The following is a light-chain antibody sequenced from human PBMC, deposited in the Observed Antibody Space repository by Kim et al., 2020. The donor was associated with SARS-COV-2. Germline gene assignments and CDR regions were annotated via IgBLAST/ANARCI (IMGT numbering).Light chain of an antibody. CDR2: DGS. CDR3: SSYTSSSTWV. J-gene: IGLJ3*02. CDR1: SHDGGGYNF. Sequence: GQAITSSSTGTSHDGGGYNFVSWHQQHPGKAPKLLLYDGSQRPSRVSYRFSGSKAGNAASLTISGLQAEDEADYYCSSYTSSSTWVLGGGTQLTVL. V-gene: IGLV2-14*03.